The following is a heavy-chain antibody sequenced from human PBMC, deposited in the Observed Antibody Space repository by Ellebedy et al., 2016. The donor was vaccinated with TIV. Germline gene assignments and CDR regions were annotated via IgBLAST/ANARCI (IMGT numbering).Heavy chain of an antibody. CDR2: ISGSGGST. J-gene: IGHJ4*02. CDR3: AKELVSRGSVTFDY. D-gene: IGHD6-19*01. CDR1: GFTFSSYA. Sequence: GESLKISCAASGFTFSSYAMSWVRQAPGKGLEWVSAISGSGGSTYYADSVKGRFTISRDNSKNTLYLQMNSLRAEDTAVYYCAKELVSRGSVTFDYWGQGTLVTVSS. V-gene: IGHV3-23*01.